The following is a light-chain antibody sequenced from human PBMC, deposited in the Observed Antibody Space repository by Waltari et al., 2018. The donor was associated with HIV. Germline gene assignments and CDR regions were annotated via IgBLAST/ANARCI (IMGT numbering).Light chain of an antibody. CDR1: SSGVGGYKS. V-gene: IGLV2-11*02. CDR2: DVS. CDR3: YSYAGSLL. J-gene: IGLJ2*01. Sequence: QSALTPPCPGFGSPGPAVTLPRPGSSSGVGGYKSVSWYQQHPTKAPKLILYDVSERPSGVPDRFSGSKSGNRASLTISGLQAEDEADYYCYSYAGSLLFGGGTKLTVL.